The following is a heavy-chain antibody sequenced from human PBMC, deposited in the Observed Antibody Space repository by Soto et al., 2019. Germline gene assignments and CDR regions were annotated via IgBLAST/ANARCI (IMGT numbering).Heavy chain of an antibody. CDR1: GFSLSTSGVG. CDR2: IYWDDDK. CDR3: AHSIHGSGRDYYYYYMDV. J-gene: IGHJ6*03. D-gene: IGHD3-10*01. V-gene: IGHV2-5*02. Sequence: QITLKESGPTLVKPTQTLTLTCTFSGFSLSTSGVGVGWIRQPPGKALEWLALIYWDDDKRYSPSLKSRLTITKDTTKNQVVLTMTNMDPVDTATYYCAHSIHGSGRDYYYYYMDVWGKGTTVTVSS.